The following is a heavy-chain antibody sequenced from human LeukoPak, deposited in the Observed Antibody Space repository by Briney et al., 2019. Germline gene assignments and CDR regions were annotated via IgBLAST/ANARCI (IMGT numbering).Heavy chain of an antibody. D-gene: IGHD6-19*01. V-gene: IGHV4-39*01. J-gene: IGHJ3*02. CDR1: GASFSSSGYY. CDR2: ISYGGHT. Sequence: SETLPLTCAVSGASFSSSGYYWVWIRQPPGKGLEWIGSISYGGHTYYSPSLRSRVTISVDTSNNRFSLKLSSVTAADTAVYYCARQIALAGEWAFDIWGQGTMVTVSS. CDR3: ARQIALAGEWAFDI.